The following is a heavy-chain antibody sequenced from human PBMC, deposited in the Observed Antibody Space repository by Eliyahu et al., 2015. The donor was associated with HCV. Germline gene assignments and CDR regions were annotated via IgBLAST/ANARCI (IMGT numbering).Heavy chain of an antibody. CDR1: GYTFTSYG. CDR3: ARVKYGYCSGGSCPDAFDI. D-gene: IGHD2-15*01. V-gene: IGHV1-18*01. J-gene: IGHJ3*02. Sequence: QVQLVQSGAEVKKPGASVKVSCKASGYTFTSYGISWVRQAPGQGLEWMGWISAYNGNTNYAQKLQGRVTMTTDTSTSTAYMELRSLRSDDTAVYYCARVKYGYCSGGSCPDAFDIWGQGTMVTVSS. CDR2: ISAYNGNT.